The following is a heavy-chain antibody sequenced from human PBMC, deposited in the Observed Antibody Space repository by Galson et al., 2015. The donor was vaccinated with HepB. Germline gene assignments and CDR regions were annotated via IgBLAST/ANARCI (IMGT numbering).Heavy chain of an antibody. V-gene: IGHV3-23*01. Sequence: SLRLSCAASGFTFSNYAMSWVRQAPGKGLEWVSGLSGSGDSTYYADSVKGRFTISRDISKKTLYLQMNSLRAEDTAIYYCAKTGSVYDYDCWGQGTLVTVS. CDR3: AKTGSVYDYDC. CDR2: LSGSGDST. CDR1: GFTFSNYA. D-gene: IGHD5/OR15-5a*01. J-gene: IGHJ4*02.